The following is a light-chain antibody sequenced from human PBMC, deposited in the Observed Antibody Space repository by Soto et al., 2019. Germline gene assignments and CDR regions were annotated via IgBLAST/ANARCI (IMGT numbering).Light chain of an antibody. CDR1: QSVNIY. Sequence: EIVLTQSPATLSLSPGERATSSFRASQSVNIYLAWYQQKPGQAPRLLIYDASNRATGIPARFSGSGSGTDFTLTISRLEPEDFAVYYCQQYGSSGTFGQGTKV. CDR3: QQYGSSGT. V-gene: IGKV3-20*01. J-gene: IGKJ1*01. CDR2: DAS.